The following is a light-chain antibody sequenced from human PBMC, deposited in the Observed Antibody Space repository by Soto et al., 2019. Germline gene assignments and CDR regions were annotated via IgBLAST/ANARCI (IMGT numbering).Light chain of an antibody. V-gene: IGKV3-15*01. CDR2: GAS. J-gene: IGKJ5*01. CDR1: QSVSSN. Sequence: EIVMTQSPATLSVAPGDTATISCRASQSVSSNLAWYQQKPGQAPRRLIYGASTRATGIPARFSGSGSGTEFTLTISSLQSEDFAVYYCQQYNNWPITFGQGTRLEIK. CDR3: QQYNNWPIT.